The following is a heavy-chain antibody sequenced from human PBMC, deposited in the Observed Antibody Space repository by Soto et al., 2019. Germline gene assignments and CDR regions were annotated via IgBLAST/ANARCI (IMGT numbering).Heavy chain of an antibody. CDR2: IYYSGST. CDR1: GGSISSGDYY. D-gene: IGHD3-22*01. V-gene: IGHV4-30-4*01. Sequence: PSETLSLTSTVAGGSISSGDYYWIWIRQPPGKGLEWIGYIYYSGSTYYNPSLKSRVTISVDTSKNQFSLKLSSVTAADTAVYYCARVNYDSSGYVFDYWGQGTLVTVSS. J-gene: IGHJ4*02. CDR3: ARVNYDSSGYVFDY.